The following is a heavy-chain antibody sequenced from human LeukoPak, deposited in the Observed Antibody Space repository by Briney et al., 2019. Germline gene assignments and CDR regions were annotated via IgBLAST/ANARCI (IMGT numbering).Heavy chain of an antibody. CDR2: ISGSGAGT. CDR1: GFSFSSHV. D-gene: IGHD3-3*01. V-gene: IGHV3-23*01. Sequence: GGSLRLSCAASGFSFSSHVMSWVRQAPGKGLEWVSTISGSGAGTYYADSAKGRFTISRDNPKNTLYLQMNSLRAEDTAVYYCAKSKWSGSLYYYYMDVWGKGTTVTVSS. J-gene: IGHJ6*03. CDR3: AKSKWSGSLYYYYMDV.